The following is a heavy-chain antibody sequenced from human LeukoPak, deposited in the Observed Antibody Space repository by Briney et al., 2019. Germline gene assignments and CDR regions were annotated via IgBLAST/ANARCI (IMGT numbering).Heavy chain of an antibody. J-gene: IGHJ5*02. CDR1: GDIVSSDSAA. Sequence: SQTLSLTCAISGDIVSSDSAAWNWIRQSPSRGLEWLGRTYYRSKWYNDYAVSLKSRITINADTSKNQFSLQMYSVTPEDTAVYYCARQWCNGRSRYGASWGQGILVTVSS. CDR3: ARQWCNGRSRYGAS. D-gene: IGHD2-15*01. CDR2: TYYRSKWYN. V-gene: IGHV6-1*01.